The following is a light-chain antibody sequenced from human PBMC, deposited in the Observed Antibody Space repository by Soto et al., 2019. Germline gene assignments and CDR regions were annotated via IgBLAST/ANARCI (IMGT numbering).Light chain of an antibody. V-gene: IGKV3-15*01. CDR2: GAS. J-gene: IGKJ1*01. CDR1: QSVSSY. Sequence: EIVLTQSPATLSLSPGERATLSCRASQSVSSYLAWYQQKTGQAPRRLIYGASTRATGIPARFSGSGSGTEFTLTISSLQSEDFAVYYCQQYNNWPPWTFGQGTKVDNK. CDR3: QQYNNWPPWT.